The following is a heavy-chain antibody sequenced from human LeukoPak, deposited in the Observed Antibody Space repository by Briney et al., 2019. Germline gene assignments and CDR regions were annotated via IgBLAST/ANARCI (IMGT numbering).Heavy chain of an antibody. J-gene: IGHJ4*02. D-gene: IGHD2/OR15-2a*01. CDR1: GYIXTSYY. CDR3: ARELSGGYFDY. CDR2: INPREGNT. Sequence: ASVKVSCKASGYIXTSYYMHWVRQAPGQGLEWMGIINPREGNTNYAQKFQGRVTMTRDTSTSTVYMELSSLRSEDTAVYYCARELSGGYFDYWGQGIPVTVSS. V-gene: IGHV1-46*01.